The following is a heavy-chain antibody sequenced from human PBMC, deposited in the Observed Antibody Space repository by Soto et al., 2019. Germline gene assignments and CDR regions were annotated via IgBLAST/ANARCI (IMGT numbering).Heavy chain of an antibody. J-gene: IGHJ3*02. V-gene: IGHV5-10-1*01. CDR1: GYSFTTYW. CDR2: IDPSDSYT. D-gene: IGHD3-16*01. Sequence: PGESLKISCQGSGYSFTTYWISWVRQMPGKGLEWMGRIDPSDSYTNYSPSFEGHVTISGDKSITTAYLQWNSLKASDTAMYYCARHMIRGALDAFDIWGQGTMVTVSS. CDR3: ARHMIRGALDAFDI.